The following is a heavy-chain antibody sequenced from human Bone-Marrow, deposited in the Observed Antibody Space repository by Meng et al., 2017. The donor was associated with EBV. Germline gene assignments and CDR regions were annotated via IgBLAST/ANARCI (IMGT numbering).Heavy chain of an antibody. Sequence: QVQLVQSGAELKKPGASVKVSCKGSGYTFSSFDINWVRQATGQGLEWMGWMSPDSGKTGYAEKFQGRVTLTRDTSINTAYLELSSLTSEDTAVYYCARNLYGDGMRDYWGQGTLVTVSS. CDR2: MSPDSGKT. D-gene: IGHD2-21*02. V-gene: IGHV1-8*01. J-gene: IGHJ4*02. CDR1: GYTFSSFD. CDR3: ARNLYGDGMRDY.